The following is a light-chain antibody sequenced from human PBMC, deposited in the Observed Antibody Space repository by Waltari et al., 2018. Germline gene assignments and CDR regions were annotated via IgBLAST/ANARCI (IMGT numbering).Light chain of an antibody. Sequence: RASQTVSSIAVTWYQQKPGQAPRLLIYGTSNRASGIPDRFSGSGSGTDFTLTISRLEPEDFAVYYCQQYDGIVVTFGGGTKVEI. CDR1: QTVSSIA. CDR2: GTS. J-gene: IGKJ4*01. CDR3: QQYDGIVVT. V-gene: IGKV3-20*01.